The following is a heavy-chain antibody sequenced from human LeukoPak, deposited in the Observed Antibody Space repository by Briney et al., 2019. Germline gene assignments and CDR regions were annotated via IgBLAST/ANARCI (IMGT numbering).Heavy chain of an antibody. V-gene: IGHV3-33*01. D-gene: IGHD6-6*01. CDR2: IWYDGSNK. CDR1: GFTFSSYG. J-gene: IGHJ4*02. CDR3: ARDRGYSSSSEGVDY. Sequence: PGGSLRLSCAASGFTFSSYGMHGVRQAPGKGLEWGAVIWYDGSNKYYADSAKGRFTISKDNSKNTLYLQMNSLRAEDTAVYHCARDRGYSSSSEGVDYWGQGTLVTVSS.